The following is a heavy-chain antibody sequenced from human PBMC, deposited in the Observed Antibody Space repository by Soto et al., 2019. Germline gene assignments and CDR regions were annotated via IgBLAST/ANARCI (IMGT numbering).Heavy chain of an antibody. D-gene: IGHD6-19*01. V-gene: IGHV3-48*01. CDR3: GRGSGQWLPTTCDY. CDR1: GFTFSSCG. J-gene: IGHJ4*02. Sequence: GGSLRLSCAASGFTFSSCGMNWVRQAPGKGLEWVSYISSSSTTIYYADSVKGRFTISRDNAKNSLYLQMNSLRAEEKAVYYWGRGSGQWLPTTCDYWGQGTLVTVSS. CDR2: ISSSSTTI.